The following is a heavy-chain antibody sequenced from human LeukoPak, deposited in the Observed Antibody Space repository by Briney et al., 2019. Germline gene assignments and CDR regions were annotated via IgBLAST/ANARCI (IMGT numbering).Heavy chain of an antibody. V-gene: IGHV4-39*01. CDR3: AEVTGVHYNYGMDV. CDR1: GDSISSTSHY. J-gene: IGHJ6*02. Sequence: SETLSLTCTVSGDSISSTSHYWDWIRQPPGKGLEWIGNIYFTGSTYYCPSLKSRVTISVDRSKNQFSLKLSSVTAADTAVYYCAEVTGVHYNYGMDVWGQGTTVTVSS. D-gene: IGHD7-27*01. CDR2: IYFTGST.